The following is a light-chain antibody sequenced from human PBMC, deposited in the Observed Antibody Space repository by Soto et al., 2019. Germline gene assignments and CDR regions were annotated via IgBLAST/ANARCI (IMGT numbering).Light chain of an antibody. CDR3: HQFGYSPRT. Sequence: EIVLTQSPATLSLSPGGRATLSCRASQTVNSDYLAWFQQRPGQAPRLLIFATSRRATDIPDRFSGSGSGTDLTLAIRSLEPEDSAVYYCHQFGYSPRTFGQGTKVDIK. V-gene: IGKV3-20*01. CDR2: ATS. J-gene: IGKJ1*01. CDR1: QTVNSDY.